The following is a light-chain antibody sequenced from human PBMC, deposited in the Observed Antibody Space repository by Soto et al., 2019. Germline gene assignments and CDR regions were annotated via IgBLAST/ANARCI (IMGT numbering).Light chain of an antibody. V-gene: IGLV2-8*01. CDR1: SSEVFGYNY. J-gene: IGLJ1*01. CDR3: SSYAGSNIYYV. Sequence: QSAPTQPPSPSGAPGQAVTITCTGTSSEVFGYNYLSWYQHHPGKAPKLMIYEVSKRPSGVPDRFSGSKSGNTASLTVSGLQAEDEADYYCSSYAGSNIYYVFGTGTKVTVL. CDR2: EVS.